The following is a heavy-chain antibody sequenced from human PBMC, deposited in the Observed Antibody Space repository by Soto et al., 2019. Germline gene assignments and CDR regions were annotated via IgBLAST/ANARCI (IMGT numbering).Heavy chain of an antibody. D-gene: IGHD3-22*01. J-gene: IGHJ6*02. CDR3: AGRDSYGMDV. V-gene: IGHV1-18*01. Sequence: QVQLVQSGAEVKTPGASVKVSCKASGYTFTSYGISWVRQAPGQGLEGMGWISAYNGNTDYAQKLQGRATMTTDTATSTAYMELRSLRSDDTSVYYCAGRDSYGMDVWGQGTTVTVSS. CDR1: GYTFTSYG. CDR2: ISAYNGNT.